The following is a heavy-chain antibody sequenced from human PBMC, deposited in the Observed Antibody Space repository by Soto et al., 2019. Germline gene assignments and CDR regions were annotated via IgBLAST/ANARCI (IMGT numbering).Heavy chain of an antibody. CDR2: INAGSGYT. CDR3: AIGLPGYFDN. D-gene: IGHD2-8*01. CDR1: GYTFTSYS. V-gene: IGHV1-3*01. Sequence: QVQLVQSGAEVKKPGASVKVSCKASGYTFTSYSMHWVRQAPGQSLEWLGWINAGSGYTTYSQKFQGRVTITSDTAATTAYMELSSLRSEDTAVYYCAIGLPGYFDNWGQGTLVTVSS. J-gene: IGHJ4*02.